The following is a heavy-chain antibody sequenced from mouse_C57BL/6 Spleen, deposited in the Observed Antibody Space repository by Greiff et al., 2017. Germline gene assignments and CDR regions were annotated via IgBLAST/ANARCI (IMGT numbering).Heavy chain of an antibody. V-gene: IGHV1-55*01. CDR1: GYTFTSYW. D-gene: IGHD5-5*01. CDR3: ARRGFLPPYAMDY. CDR2: IYPGSGST. J-gene: IGHJ4*01. Sequence: QVQLQQPGAELVKPGASVKMSCKASGYTFTSYWITWVKQRPGQGLEWIGDIYPGSGSTNYNEKFKSKATLTVDTSSSTAYMQLSSLTSEDSAVYYCARRGFLPPYAMDYWGQGTSVTVSS.